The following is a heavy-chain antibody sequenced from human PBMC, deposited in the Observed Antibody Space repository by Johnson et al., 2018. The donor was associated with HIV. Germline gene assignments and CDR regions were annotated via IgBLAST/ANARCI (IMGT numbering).Heavy chain of an antibody. D-gene: IGHD3-22*01. Sequence: QVQLVESGGGVVQPGRSLRLSCAASGFTFSTYAMHWVRQAPGKGLEWVAVISWNSTNIGYADSVKGRFTISRDNAKNTLYLQMNSLKTEDTAVYYCTTADSSGYFDAFDIWGQGTMVTVSS. CDR2: ISWNSTNI. J-gene: IGHJ3*02. V-gene: IGHV3-30*14. CDR3: TTADSSGYFDAFDI. CDR1: GFTFSTYA.